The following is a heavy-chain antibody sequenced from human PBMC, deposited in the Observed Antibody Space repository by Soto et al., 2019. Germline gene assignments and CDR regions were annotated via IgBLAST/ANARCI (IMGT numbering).Heavy chain of an antibody. J-gene: IGHJ4*02. CDR3: AKDKGYCSSTSCYAVYYFDY. D-gene: IGHD2-2*01. CDR1: GFTFSSYA. Sequence: GSLRLSCAASGFTFSSYAMSWVRQAPGKGLEWVSAISGSGGSTYYADSVKGRFTISRDNSKNTLYLQMNSLRAEDTAVYYCAKDKGYCSSTSCYAVYYFDYWGQGTLVTVSS. CDR2: ISGSGGST. V-gene: IGHV3-23*01.